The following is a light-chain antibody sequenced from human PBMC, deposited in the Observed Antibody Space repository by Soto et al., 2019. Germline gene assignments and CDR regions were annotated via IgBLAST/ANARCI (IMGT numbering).Light chain of an antibody. Sequence: ENVLTQSPATLSLSPGERATLSCRASQSVSSYLAWYQQKPGQAPRLLIYDASNRATGIPARFSGSGSGTDFTLTISSLEPEDFAVYYCQQRSNWPRLTFGGGTKVEIK. J-gene: IGKJ4*01. CDR2: DAS. CDR1: QSVSSY. V-gene: IGKV3-11*01. CDR3: QQRSNWPRLT.